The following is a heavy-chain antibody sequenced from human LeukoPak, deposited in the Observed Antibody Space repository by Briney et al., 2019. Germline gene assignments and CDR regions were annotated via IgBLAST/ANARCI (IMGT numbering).Heavy chain of an antibody. CDR1: GFTFSTYW. V-gene: IGHV3-7*01. D-gene: IGHD2-2*01. CDR3: ARIRMDTGYQPFDI. Sequence: GGSLRLSCAASGFTFSTYWMTWVRQAPGKGLEWVANIKEDGSEKNYVDSVKGRFTISRDNAKNSLHLQMNSLRAEDTAVYYCARIRMDTGYQPFDIWGQGTMVTVSS. J-gene: IGHJ3*02. CDR2: IKEDGSEK.